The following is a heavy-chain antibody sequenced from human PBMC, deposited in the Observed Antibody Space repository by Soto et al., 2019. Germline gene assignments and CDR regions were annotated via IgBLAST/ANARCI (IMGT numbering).Heavy chain of an antibody. Sequence: QVQLQASGPGLVKPSQTLSLTCTVSGGSISSGGYYWSWIRQHPGKGLEWIGYIYYSGSTYYNPSLKSRVTISGDTSQNRFSLKLSSVTATDTAVYYCARDIMGGAFDIWGQGTMVTVSS. D-gene: IGHD2-8*01. V-gene: IGHV4-31*03. J-gene: IGHJ3*02. CDR2: IYYSGST. CDR3: ARDIMGGAFDI. CDR1: GGSISSGGYY.